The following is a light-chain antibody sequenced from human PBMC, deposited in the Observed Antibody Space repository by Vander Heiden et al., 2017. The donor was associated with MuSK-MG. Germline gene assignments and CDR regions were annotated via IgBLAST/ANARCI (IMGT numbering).Light chain of an antibody. CDR1: SSDGGGYNY. Sequence: SALTQPPSASGSPGPSVTISCTGTSSDGGGYNYVSWYQHHPGKAPKLMIYEVSKRPAGVPDRFSGSKAGNTASLTVSGLQAEDEADYYCSSDAGSNTYVFGTGTKVTVL. CDR3: SSDAGSNTYV. J-gene: IGLJ1*01. V-gene: IGLV2-8*01. CDR2: EVS.